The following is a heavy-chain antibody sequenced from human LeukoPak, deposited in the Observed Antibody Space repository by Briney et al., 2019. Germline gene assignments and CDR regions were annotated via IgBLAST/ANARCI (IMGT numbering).Heavy chain of an antibody. Sequence: ASVKVSCKASGYTFTSYAMNWVRRAPGQGLEWMGWINTNTGNPTYAQGFTGRFVFSLDTSVSTAYLQISSLKAEDTAVYYCARTMVRGVIVNWFDPWGQGTLVTVSS. V-gene: IGHV7-4-1*02. J-gene: IGHJ5*02. CDR3: ARTMVRGVIVNWFDP. CDR1: GYTFTSYA. D-gene: IGHD3-10*01. CDR2: INTNTGNP.